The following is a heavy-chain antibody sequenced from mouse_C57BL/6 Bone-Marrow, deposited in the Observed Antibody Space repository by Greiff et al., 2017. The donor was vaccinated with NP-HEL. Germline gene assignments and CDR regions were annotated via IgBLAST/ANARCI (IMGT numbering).Heavy chain of an antibody. CDR2: ISSGGSYT. V-gene: IGHV5-6*01. CDR3: ARLLWFPYWYFDV. J-gene: IGHJ1*03. D-gene: IGHD2-2*01. Sequence: EVMLVESGGDLVKPGGSLKLSCAASGFTFSSYGMSWVRQTPDKRLEWVATISSGGSYTYYPDSVKGRFTISRDNAKNTLYLQMSSLKSEDTAMYYCARLLWFPYWYFDVWGTGTTVTVSS. CDR1: GFTFSSYG.